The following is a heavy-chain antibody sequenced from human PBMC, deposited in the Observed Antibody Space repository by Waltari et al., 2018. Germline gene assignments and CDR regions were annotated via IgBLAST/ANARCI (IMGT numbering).Heavy chain of an antibody. Sequence: SSVKVSCKASGGTFSSYAISWVRQAPGQGLEWMGGIIPIFGTANYAQKFQGRVTITADESTSTAYMELSSLRSEDTAVYYCATISRDDIVVVPAAMNYYYGMDVWGQGTTVTVSS. CDR3: ATISRDDIVVVPAAMNYYYGMDV. CDR1: GGTFSSYA. V-gene: IGHV1-69*13. J-gene: IGHJ6*02. D-gene: IGHD2-2*01. CDR2: IIPIFGTA.